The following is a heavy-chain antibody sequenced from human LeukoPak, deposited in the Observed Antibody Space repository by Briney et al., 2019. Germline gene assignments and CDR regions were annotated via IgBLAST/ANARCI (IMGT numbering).Heavy chain of an antibody. J-gene: IGHJ6*02. D-gene: IGHD3-10*01. CDR1: GFSFTNYA. CDR3: AKVPYSDYGSGRPPFMDV. V-gene: IGHV3-23*01. CDR2: VSDSGGRT. Sequence: GGSLTPSCAASGFSFTNYATSWVSQAPGKWLDWVSTVSDSGGRTYYADSVKGRFTISRDNFKDTLYLHMSSLRAEDTAIHYCAKVPYSDYGSGRPPFMDVWGQGTTVAVSS.